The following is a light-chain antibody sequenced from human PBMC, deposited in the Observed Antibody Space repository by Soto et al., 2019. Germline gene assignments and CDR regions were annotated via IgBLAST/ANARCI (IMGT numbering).Light chain of an antibody. J-gene: IGKJ4*01. CDR2: GAS. CDR1: QSVSSN. CDR3: QQYDYSLP. V-gene: IGKV3-20*01. Sequence: EIVMTQSPATLSVSPGERATLSCRASQSVSSNLACYQQKPGQAPRLLIYGASSRATGIPDRFSGSGSGTDFTLTISRLEPEDFAVYYCQQYDYSLPFGGGTKVEIK.